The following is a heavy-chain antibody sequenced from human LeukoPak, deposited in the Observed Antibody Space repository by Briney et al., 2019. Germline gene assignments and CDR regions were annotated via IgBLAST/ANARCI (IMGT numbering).Heavy chain of an antibody. J-gene: IGHJ5*02. CDR1: GGSISSYY. V-gene: IGHV4-59*01. CDR2: IYYSGST. D-gene: IGHD3-10*01. CDR3: ARVVGSGAWFDP. Sequence: SETLSLTCTVSGGSISSYYWSWIRQPPGKGLEWIGYIYYSGSTNYNPSLKSRVTISVDTSKNQFSLKLSSATAADTAVYYCARVVGSGAWFDPWGQGTLVTVSS.